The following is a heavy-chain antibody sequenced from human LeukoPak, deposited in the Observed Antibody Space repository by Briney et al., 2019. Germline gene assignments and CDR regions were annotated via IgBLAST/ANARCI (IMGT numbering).Heavy chain of an antibody. V-gene: IGHV3-64*01. CDR3: ARVSIFGYFDY. Sequence: PGGSLRLSCAASGFTFSSYAMHWVRQAPGKGLEYVSAISSNGGSAYYANSVKGRFTISRDNSKNTLYLQMGSLRADDMAVYYCARVSIFGYFDYWGQGTLVTVSS. CDR2: ISSNGGSA. CDR1: GFTFSSYA. D-gene: IGHD3-3*01. J-gene: IGHJ4*02.